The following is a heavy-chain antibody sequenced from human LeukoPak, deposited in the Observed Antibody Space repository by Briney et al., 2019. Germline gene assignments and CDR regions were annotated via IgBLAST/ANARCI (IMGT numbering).Heavy chain of an antibody. J-gene: IGHJ4*02. Sequence: AGGSLRLSCAASGFTFSNAWMSWVRQAPGKGLEWVGRIKSKTDGGTTDYAAPVKGRFTISRDDSKNTLYLQMNSLKTEDTAMYYCTTEEDLRITQNDYWGQGTLVTVSS. D-gene: IGHD3-10*01. CDR3: TTEEDLRITQNDY. CDR2: IKSKTDGGTT. V-gene: IGHV3-15*01. CDR1: GFTFSNAW.